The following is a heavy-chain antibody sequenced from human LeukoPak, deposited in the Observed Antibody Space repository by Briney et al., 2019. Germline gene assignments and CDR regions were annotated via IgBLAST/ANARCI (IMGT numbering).Heavy chain of an antibody. J-gene: IGHJ3*02. V-gene: IGHV4-39*07. D-gene: IGHD3-22*01. CDR3: ARDEYDSSGYYYGDAFDI. CDR2: IYYSGST. Sequence: SETLSLTCTVSGGSISSSGYYWGWIRQPPGKGLVWIGSIYYSGSTYYNPSLKSRVTISVDTSKNQFSLKLSSVTAADTAVYYCARDEYDSSGYYYGDAFDIWGQGTMVTVSS. CDR1: GGSISSSGYY.